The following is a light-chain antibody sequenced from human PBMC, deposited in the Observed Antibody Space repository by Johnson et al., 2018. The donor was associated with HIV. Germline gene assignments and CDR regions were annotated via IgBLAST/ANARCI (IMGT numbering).Light chain of an antibody. CDR2: DNN. CDR3: GTWDNSLNVYV. J-gene: IGLJ1*01. CDR1: SSNIENNY. V-gene: IGLV1-51*01. Sequence: QSVLTQPPSVSAASGQKVDISCSGSSSNIENNYLSWYQQLPHTAPKLLISDNNKRPSGIPDRFSGSTSGATATLDLTGLQTGDEADYYCGTWDNSLNVYVFGTGTKVTVL.